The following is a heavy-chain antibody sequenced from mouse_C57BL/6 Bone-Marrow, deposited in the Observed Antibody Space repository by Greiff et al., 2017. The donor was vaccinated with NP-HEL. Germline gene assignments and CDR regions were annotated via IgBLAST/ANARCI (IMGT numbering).Heavy chain of an antibody. D-gene: IGHD2-3*01. CDR2: IYWDDDK. J-gene: IGHJ3*01. CDR1: GFSLSTSGMG. V-gene: IGHV8-12*01. Sequence: QVQLKESGPGILQSSQTLSLTCSFSGFSLSTSGMGVSWIRQPSGKGLEWLAHIYWDDDKRYNPSLKSRLTISKDTSRNQVFLKITSVDTADTATYYCARGEDGYYEAWFAYWGQGTLVTVSA. CDR3: ARGEDGYYEAWFAY.